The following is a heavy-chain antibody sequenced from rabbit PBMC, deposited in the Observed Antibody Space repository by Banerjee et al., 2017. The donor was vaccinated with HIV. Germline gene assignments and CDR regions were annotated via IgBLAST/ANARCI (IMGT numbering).Heavy chain of an antibody. CDR3: ASGTDYATRLDL. D-gene: IGHD4-2*01. J-gene: IGHJ3*01. CDR2: IYTSTGRT. Sequence: QSLEESGGGLVKPEGSLTLTCKASGIDFSSGYDMCWVRQAPGKGLEWIGYIYTSTGRTWYASWAKGRFTISKTSSTTVTLQMTSLTAADTATYFCASGTDYATRLDLWGPGTLVTVS. CDR1: GIDFSSGYD. V-gene: IGHV1S40*01.